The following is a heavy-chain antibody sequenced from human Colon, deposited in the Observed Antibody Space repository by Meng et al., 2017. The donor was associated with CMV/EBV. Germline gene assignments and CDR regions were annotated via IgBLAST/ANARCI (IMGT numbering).Heavy chain of an antibody. Sequence: GGSLRLSCAASGFTFSSYWMSWVRQAPGKGLEWVANIKQDGSEKYYVDSVKGRFTISRDNAKNSLYLQMNSLRAEDTAVYYCARDRKRDAYYVFWSGFSVFDYWGQGTLVTVSS. D-gene: IGHD3-3*01. CDR1: GFTFSSYW. CDR2: IKQDGSEK. CDR3: ARDRKRDAYYVFWSGFSVFDY. V-gene: IGHV3-7*01. J-gene: IGHJ4*02.